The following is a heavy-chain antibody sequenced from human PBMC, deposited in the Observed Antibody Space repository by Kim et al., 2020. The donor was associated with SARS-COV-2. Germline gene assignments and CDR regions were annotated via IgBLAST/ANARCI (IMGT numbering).Heavy chain of an antibody. CDR1: GYSFTSYW. CDR2: IDPSDSYT. V-gene: IGHV5-10-1*01. J-gene: IGHJ5*02. D-gene: IGHD6-13*01. Sequence: GESLKISCKGSGYSFTSYWISWVRQMPGKGLEWMGRIDPSDSYTNYSPSFQGHVTISADKPISTAYLQWSSLKASDTAMYYCARRGLGRAAADHPWGQGTLVTVSS. CDR3: ARRGLGRAAADHP.